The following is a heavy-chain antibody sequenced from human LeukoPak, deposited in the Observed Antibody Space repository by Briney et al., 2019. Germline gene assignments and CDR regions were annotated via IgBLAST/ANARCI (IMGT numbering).Heavy chain of an antibody. CDR2: TRDKAKGYRT. CDR3: ARDGQEGDNSAFDI. J-gene: IGHJ3*02. V-gene: IGHV3-72*01. CDR1: GVTLSDHH. D-gene: IGHD3-22*01. Sequence: GGSLRLSCAASGVTLSDHHMDWVRQASGKGLEWGGRTRDKAKGYRTEYAASVKDRFTISRDDSKTLVYLQMNSLKIEDTAVYYCARDGQEGDNSAFDIWGQGTVVTVYS.